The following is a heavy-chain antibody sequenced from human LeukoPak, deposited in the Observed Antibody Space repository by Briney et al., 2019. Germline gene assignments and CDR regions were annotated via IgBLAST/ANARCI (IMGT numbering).Heavy chain of an antibody. J-gene: IGHJ3*02. CDR1: GYSFINYW. Sequence: GESLKISCKGSGYSFINYWIGWVRQVPGKGLEWMGIIYPGDSDTRYSPSFQGQVTISADKSISTAYLQWSSLKASDTAMYYCARPSGSSGYYYMNAFDIWGQGTMVTVSS. CDR3: ARPSGSSGYYYMNAFDI. V-gene: IGHV5-51*01. CDR2: IYPGDSDT. D-gene: IGHD3-22*01.